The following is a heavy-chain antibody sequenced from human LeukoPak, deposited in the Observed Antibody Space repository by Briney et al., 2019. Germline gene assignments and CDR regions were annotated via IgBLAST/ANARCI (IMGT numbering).Heavy chain of an antibody. J-gene: IGHJ6*03. Sequence: GESLKISCKGSGYTFTSYWIGCVRQMPGKGLEWMGIIYPGDSDSRYSPSFQGQVTISVDNSISTAYLQWSSLKASDTAMYYCARHQEVGAAGYLDVWGKGTTVTVSS. CDR2: IYPGDSDS. V-gene: IGHV5-51*01. CDR3: ARHQEVGAAGYLDV. CDR1: GYTFTSYW. D-gene: IGHD1-26*01.